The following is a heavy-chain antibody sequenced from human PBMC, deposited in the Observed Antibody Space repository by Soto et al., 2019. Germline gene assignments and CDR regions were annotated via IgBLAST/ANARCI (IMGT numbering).Heavy chain of an antibody. J-gene: IGHJ6*02. V-gene: IGHV1-69*08. CDR3: AREPEYSSAWYGMDV. CDR1: GGSFNTFS. Sequence: QVQLVQSGAEVKKPGSSVKVSCKASGGSFNTFSVTWVRQAPGQGLEWMGRIIPILGMPNYSHKFQGRVTVXADKSSNIAYMELSGLTSDDTAVYYCAREPEYSSAWYGMDVWGQGTTVTVS. D-gene: IGHD3-22*01. CDR2: IIPILGMP.